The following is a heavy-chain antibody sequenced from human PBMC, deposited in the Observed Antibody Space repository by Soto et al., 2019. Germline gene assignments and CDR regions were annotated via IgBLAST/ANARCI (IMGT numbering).Heavy chain of an antibody. CDR1: GFTFSRYY. CDR3: ARDDGLSSTDVKAFDI. V-gene: IGHV3-21*01. D-gene: IGHD2-2*01. CDR2: ISTTSTYT. J-gene: IGHJ3*02. Sequence: EFQLVESGGGLVEPGKSLRLSCAASGFTFSRYYMNWVRQAPGKGLEWVSSISTTSTYTHYADSLKGRFTISRDNAKKLLYLQMDSLRAEDTAVYYCARDDGLSSTDVKAFDIWGQGTKVTVSS.